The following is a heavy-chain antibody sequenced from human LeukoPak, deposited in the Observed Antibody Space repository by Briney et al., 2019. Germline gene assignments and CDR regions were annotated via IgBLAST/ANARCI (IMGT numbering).Heavy chain of an antibody. V-gene: IGHV3-23*01. D-gene: IGHD6-19*01. J-gene: IGHJ4*02. Sequence: GGALRLSFAAPGFTFSSYALSWVRQAPGEGLGWVSTISGSGGSTYYADSVKGRFTISRDNSKNTLYLQLNSLRAEDTAVYYCAVIAVAGSFDYWGQGTLVTVSS. CDR2: ISGSGGST. CDR3: AVIAVAGSFDY. CDR1: GFTFSSYA.